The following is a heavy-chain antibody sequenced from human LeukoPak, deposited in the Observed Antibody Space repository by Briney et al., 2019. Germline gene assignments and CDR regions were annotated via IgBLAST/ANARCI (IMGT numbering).Heavy chain of an antibody. CDR3: AREGSGVVVVAATLKNFPRDWFDP. Sequence: PGGSLRLSCAAAGFTFSSYSTNWVRQAPGKGLEWVSSISSSSSYIYYADSVKGRFTISRDNAKNSLYLQMNSLRAEDTAVYYCAREGSGVVVVAATLKNFPRDWFDPWGQGTLVTVSS. D-gene: IGHD2-15*01. CDR2: ISSSSSYI. CDR1: GFTFSSYS. V-gene: IGHV3-21*01. J-gene: IGHJ5*02.